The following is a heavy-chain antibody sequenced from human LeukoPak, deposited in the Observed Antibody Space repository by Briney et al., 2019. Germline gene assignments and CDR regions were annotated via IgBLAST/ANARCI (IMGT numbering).Heavy chain of an antibody. CDR1: GYTLTELS. J-gene: IGHJ6*03. V-gene: IGHV1-24*01. Sequence: ASVKVSCKVSGYTLTELSMHWVRQAPGRGLEWMGGFDPEDGETIYAQKFQGRVTMTEDTSTDTAYMELSSLRSEGTAVYYCATVRYYDSSGYSRYYYCYMDVWGKGTTVTVSS. CDR3: ATVRYYDSSGYSRYYYCYMDV. D-gene: IGHD3-22*01. CDR2: FDPEDGET.